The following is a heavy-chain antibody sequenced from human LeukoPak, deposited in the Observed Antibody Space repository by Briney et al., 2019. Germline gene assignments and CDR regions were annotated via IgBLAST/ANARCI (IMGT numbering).Heavy chain of an antibody. Sequence: SQTLSLTCALSGDSFSSNSVAWNWLRQSPSRGLEWLGRAYSRSRGGRDYANSVRSLINIHTDTSRNQFSLQLSSVTPEDTAVYYCARGINSAFDIWGQGTMVTVSS. CDR1: GDSFSSNSVA. J-gene: IGHJ3*02. D-gene: IGHD4-23*01. V-gene: IGHV6-1*01. CDR3: ARGINSAFDI. CDR2: AYSRSRGGR.